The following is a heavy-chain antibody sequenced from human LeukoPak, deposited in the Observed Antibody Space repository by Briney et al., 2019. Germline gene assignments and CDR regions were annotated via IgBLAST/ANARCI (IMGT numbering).Heavy chain of an antibody. V-gene: IGHV1-46*01. CDR1: GYTFTNNF. CDR2: INPSGDNT. CDR3: ARDNSVGDSAWWFDP. D-gene: IGHD5-12*01. J-gene: IGHJ5*02. Sequence: ASVKVSCKASGYTFTNNFMHWVRQAPGQGLEWMGIINPSGDNTWYAQKFQGRVTMTRDMAASTDYMEVSSLRSEDTAVYYCARDNSVGDSAWWFDPWGQGTLVTVSS.